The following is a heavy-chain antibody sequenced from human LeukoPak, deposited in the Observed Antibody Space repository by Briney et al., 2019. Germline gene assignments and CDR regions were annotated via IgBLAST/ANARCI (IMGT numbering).Heavy chain of an antibody. J-gene: IGHJ6*03. D-gene: IGHD6-13*01. CDR3: ARGVRSAGTVYYYYYMDV. Sequence: SETLSLTCAVYGGSFSGYYWSWIRQPPGRGLEWIGEINHSGSTNYNPSLKSRVTISVDTSKNQFSLKLSSVTAADTAMYYCARGVRSAGTVYYYYYMDVWGKGTTVTVSS. CDR1: GGSFSGYY. CDR2: INHSGST. V-gene: IGHV4-34*01.